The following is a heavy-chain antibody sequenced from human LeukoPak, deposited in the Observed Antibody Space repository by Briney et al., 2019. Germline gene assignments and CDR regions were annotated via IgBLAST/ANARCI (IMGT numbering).Heavy chain of an antibody. D-gene: IGHD3-10*01. CDR2: ISYDGSNK. CDR1: GFTFSSYA. V-gene: IGHV3-30*04. CDR3: ARALRNYYGSGSYKHYYYGMDV. J-gene: IGHJ6*02. Sequence: PGRSLRLSCAASGFTFSSYAMHWVRQAPGKGLEWVAVISYDGSNKYYADSVKGRFTISRDNSKNTLYLQMNSLRAEDTAVYYCARALRNYYGSGSYKHYYYGMDVWGQGTTVTVSS.